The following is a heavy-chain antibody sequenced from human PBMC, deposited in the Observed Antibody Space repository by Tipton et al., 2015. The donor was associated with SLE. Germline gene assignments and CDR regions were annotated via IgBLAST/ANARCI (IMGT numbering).Heavy chain of an antibody. CDR3: ARGPRPTDAFDI. J-gene: IGHJ3*02. CDR2: IYAGGRT. CDR1: GFFVSDNY. D-gene: IGHD6-6*01. V-gene: IGHV3-66*02. Sequence: SLRLSCAASGFFVSDNYMNWVRQAPGKGLEWVSIIYAGGRTFYTESVKGRFTISRDSSINTVYLQMNSLRAGDTAIYYCARGPRPTDAFDIWGHGTMVTVSS.